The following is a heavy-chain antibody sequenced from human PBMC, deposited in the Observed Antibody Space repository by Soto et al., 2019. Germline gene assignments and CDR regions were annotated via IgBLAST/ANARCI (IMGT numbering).Heavy chain of an antibody. CDR3: ARVFTAEGNYSYYGMDV. V-gene: IGHV4-59*01. CDR2: IYYSGST. CDR1: GGSISSYY. J-gene: IGHJ6*02. D-gene: IGHD2-2*01. Sequence: QVQLQESGPGLVKPSETLSLTCTVSGGSISSYYWSWIRQPPGKGLEGIGYIYYSGSTNYNPSLKSPVTIAVDTSKTQFSLKLSSVTAADTAVYSCARVFTAEGNYSYYGMDVWGQGTTVTVSS.